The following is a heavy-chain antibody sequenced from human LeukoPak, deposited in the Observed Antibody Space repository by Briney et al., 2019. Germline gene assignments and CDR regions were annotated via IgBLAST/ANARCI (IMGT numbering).Heavy chain of an antibody. V-gene: IGHV3-30-3*01. CDR3: ARSSPADPLDY. Sequence: GGSLRLSCAASGFTFSSYAMHWVRQAPGKGLEWVAVISYDGSNKYYADSVKGRFTISRDNSKNTLYLQMNSLRAEDTAVYYCARSSPADPLDYWGQGTLVTVSS. CDR1: GFTFSSYA. J-gene: IGHJ4*02. CDR2: ISYDGSNK. D-gene: IGHD6-6*01.